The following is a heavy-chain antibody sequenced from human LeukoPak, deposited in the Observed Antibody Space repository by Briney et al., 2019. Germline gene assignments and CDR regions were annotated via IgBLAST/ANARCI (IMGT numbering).Heavy chain of an antibody. CDR3: ARGQFDSSGWPLGY. CDR1: GGSFSGYY. Sequence: KPSETLSLTCAVYGGSFSGYYWSWIRQPPGKGLEWIGEINHSGSTNYNPSLKSRVTISVDTSKNQFSLKLSSVTAADTAVYYCARGQFDSSGWPLGYWGQGTLVTVSS. J-gene: IGHJ4*02. D-gene: IGHD6-19*01. CDR2: INHSGST. V-gene: IGHV4-34*01.